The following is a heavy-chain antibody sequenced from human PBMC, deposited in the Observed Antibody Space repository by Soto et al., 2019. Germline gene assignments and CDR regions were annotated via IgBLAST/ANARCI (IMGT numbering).Heavy chain of an antibody. V-gene: IGHV4-31*03. CDR1: GGSISSGGYY. CDR3: ARDTFMVRGGGDY. J-gene: IGHJ4*02. D-gene: IGHD3-10*01. CDR2: ICYSGST. Sequence: QVQLQESGPGLVKPSQTLSLTCTVSGGSISSGGYYWSWIRQHPGKGLEWIGYICYSGSTYYNPSLKSRLTISVDASKNQFSLKLSSVSAADTAVYYCARDTFMVRGGGDYWGQGTLVTVSS.